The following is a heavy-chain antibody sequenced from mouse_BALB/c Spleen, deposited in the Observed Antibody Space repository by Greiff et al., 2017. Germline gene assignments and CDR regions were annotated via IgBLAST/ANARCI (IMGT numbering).Heavy chain of an antibody. Sequence: QVQLQQPGAELVKPGASVKLSCTASGYTFTSYYMYWVKQRPGQGLEWIGGINPSNGGTNFNEKFKSKATLTVDKSSSTAYMQLSSLTSEDSAVYYCTRTEGQSITTAPWYFDVWGAGTTVTVSA. D-gene: IGHD1-1*01. CDR3: TRTEGQSITTAPWYFDV. J-gene: IGHJ1*01. V-gene: IGHV1S81*02. CDR1: GYTFTSYY. CDR2: INPSNGGT.